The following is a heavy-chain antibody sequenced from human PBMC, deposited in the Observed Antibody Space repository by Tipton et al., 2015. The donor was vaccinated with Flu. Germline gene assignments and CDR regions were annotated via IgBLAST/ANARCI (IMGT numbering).Heavy chain of an antibody. CDR2: INHSGSI. J-gene: IGHJ4*02. Sequence: TLSLTCSVSGDSIGSPYYWGWIRQPPGKGLEWIGEINHSGSINYNPSLKSRVTISVDTSKNQFSLKLRSVTAADTAVYYCARGLYGSGSYERRYFDSWGQGTLVTVSS. D-gene: IGHD3-10*01. CDR1: GDSIGSPYY. V-gene: IGHV4-38-2*02. CDR3: ARGLYGSGSYERRYFDS.